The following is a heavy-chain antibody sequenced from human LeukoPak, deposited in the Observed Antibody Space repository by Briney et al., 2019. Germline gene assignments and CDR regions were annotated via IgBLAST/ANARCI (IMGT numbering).Heavy chain of an antibody. D-gene: IGHD2-21*01. CDR2: IEGSNDNT. CDR1: GCTFSNYA. J-gene: IGHJ4*02. V-gene: IGHV3-23*01. CDR3: AKDIFRWSFDY. Sequence: GGSLRLSCAASGCTFSNYAMSWGRQARGKGLEGVSAIEGSNDNTHYADSVRVRFTVSRDTSKSTLFLQMNSLRADDTATYFCAKDIFRWSFDYWAQGVLVTVSS.